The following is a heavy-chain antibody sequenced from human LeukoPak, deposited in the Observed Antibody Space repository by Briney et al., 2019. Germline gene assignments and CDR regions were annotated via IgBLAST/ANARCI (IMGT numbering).Heavy chain of an antibody. D-gene: IGHD1-26*01. CDR3: AKRGVGTSNAYFDY. J-gene: IGHJ4*02. CDR2: ISGSGGST. V-gene: IGHV3-23*01. Sequence: PGGSLRLSCAASGFTFSSYAMSWVRQAPGKGLEWVSAISGSGGSTYYADSVKGRFTISRDNSKNTLYLQMNSLRTEDTAVYYCAKRGVGTSNAYFDYWGQGTLVTVSS. CDR1: GFTFSSYA.